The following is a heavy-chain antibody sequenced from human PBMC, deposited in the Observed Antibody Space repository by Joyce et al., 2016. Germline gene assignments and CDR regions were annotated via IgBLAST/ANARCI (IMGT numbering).Heavy chain of an antibody. J-gene: IGHJ4*02. CDR2: VDSDGSGT. Sequence: EVQLVESGGGLLQPGGSLRLSCAASGFTFTNYWMHWVRQAPGKGLVWVARVDSDGSGTSYADSVKRRFTISRDNAKNMVYLQMNSLRIEDTAVYYCGSVFEYWGRGALVTVSS. V-gene: IGHV3-74*01. CDR1: GFTFTNYW. CDR3: GSVFEY.